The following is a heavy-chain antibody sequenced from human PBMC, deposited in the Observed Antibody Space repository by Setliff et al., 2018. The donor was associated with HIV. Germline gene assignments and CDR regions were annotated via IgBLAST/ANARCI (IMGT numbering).Heavy chain of an antibody. CDR2: ISAYNVNA. CDR1: VHTFASFG. J-gene: IGHJ4*02. CDR3: ATARPGARFDV. D-gene: IGHD6-6*01. Sequence: ASVKVSCKASVHTFASFGIGWLRQAPGQGLEWLGWISAYNVNAPNAQKSQGRVTMTIDIPTTTAYMEMRSLRFDDTAVYYCATARPGARFDVWGQGTLVTVSS. V-gene: IGHV1-18*01.